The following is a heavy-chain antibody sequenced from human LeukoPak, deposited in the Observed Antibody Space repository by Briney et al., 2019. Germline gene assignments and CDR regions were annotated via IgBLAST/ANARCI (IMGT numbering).Heavy chain of an antibody. J-gene: IGHJ5*02. Sequence: ASVKLSCKASGYTFTGYYMHWVRQAPAQGLEWMGWINPNSGGTNYAQKFQGRVTMTRDTSISTAYMELSRLRSDDTAVYYCARGLVGRGEGWFDPWGQGTLVTVSS. CDR2: INPNSGGT. CDR1: GYTFTGYY. CDR3: ARGLVGRGEGWFDP. D-gene: IGHD1-26*01. V-gene: IGHV1-2*02.